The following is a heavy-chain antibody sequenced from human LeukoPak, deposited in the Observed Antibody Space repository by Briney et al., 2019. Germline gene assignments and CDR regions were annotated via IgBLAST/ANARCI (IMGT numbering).Heavy chain of an antibody. J-gene: IGHJ4*02. CDR3: AKEYSGYDFDY. D-gene: IGHD5-12*01. V-gene: IGHV3-23*01. CDR1: GFTLRSYD. Sequence: PGGSLRLSCAASGFTLRSYDMSWVRQAPGKGLGRVAATSGSGVNSYYADSVRGRFTISRDDSQNTLYLQMDSLRAEDTALYYCAKEYSGYDFDYWGQGTLVTVSS. CDR2: TSGSGVNS.